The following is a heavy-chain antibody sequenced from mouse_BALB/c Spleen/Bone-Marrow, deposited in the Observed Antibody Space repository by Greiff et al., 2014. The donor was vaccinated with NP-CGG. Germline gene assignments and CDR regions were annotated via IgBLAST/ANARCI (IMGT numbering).Heavy chain of an antibody. J-gene: IGHJ2*01. V-gene: IGHV3-2*02. CDR1: GYSITSDYA. CDR3: ARLWLRRGFDY. CDR2: ISYSGST. Sequence: EVKLQESGPGLVKPSQSLSLTCTVTGYSITSDYAWNWIRQFPGNKLEWMGYISYSGSTSYNPSLKSRISITRDTSKNQFFLQLNSVTTEDTATYYCARLWLRRGFDYWGQGTTLTVSS. D-gene: IGHD2-2*01.